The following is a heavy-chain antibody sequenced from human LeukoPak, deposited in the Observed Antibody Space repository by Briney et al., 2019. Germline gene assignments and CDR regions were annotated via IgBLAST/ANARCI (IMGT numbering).Heavy chain of an antibody. J-gene: IGHJ4*02. D-gene: IGHD2-2*02. V-gene: IGHV3-64D*06. Sequence: PGGSLRLSCAASGFTFSSSAMSWVRQAPGKGLEYVSAISSNGGGTYYADSVKGRFTISRDNSKNTLYLQMSSLRAEDTAVYYCVKGRSYTASYFDYWGQGTLVTVSS. CDR3: VKGRSYTASYFDY. CDR1: GFTFSSSA. CDR2: ISSNGGGT.